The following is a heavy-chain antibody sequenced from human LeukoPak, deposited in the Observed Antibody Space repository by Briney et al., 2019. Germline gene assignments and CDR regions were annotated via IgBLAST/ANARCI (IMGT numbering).Heavy chain of an antibody. V-gene: IGHV4-38-2*02. D-gene: IGHD3-22*01. J-gene: IGHJ4*02. Sequence: SETLSLTCTVSGGSISSYYWGWIRQPPGKGLEWIGSIYHSGSTYYNPSLKSRVTISVDTSKNQLSLKLSSVTAADTAVYYCARVPNYYDSYYFDYWGQGTLVTVSS. CDR1: GGSISSYY. CDR2: IYHSGST. CDR3: ARVPNYYDSYYFDY.